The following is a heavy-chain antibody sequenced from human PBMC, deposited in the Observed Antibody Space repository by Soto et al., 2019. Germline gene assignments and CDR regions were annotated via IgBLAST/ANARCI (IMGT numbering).Heavy chain of an antibody. J-gene: IGHJ5*02. D-gene: IGHD1-1*01. Sequence: QVQLVQSGAEVKKPGSSVKVSCKASGGTFSSYAISWVRQAPGQGLEWMGGIIPIFGTANYAQKFQCRVTMTQDKHKRRAYMELSRLRSEEPAVYYRARSLGWNCFDTWGQGTLVTVSS. V-gene: IGHV1-69*06. CDR1: GGTFSSYA. CDR3: ARSLGWNCFDT. CDR2: IIPIFGTA.